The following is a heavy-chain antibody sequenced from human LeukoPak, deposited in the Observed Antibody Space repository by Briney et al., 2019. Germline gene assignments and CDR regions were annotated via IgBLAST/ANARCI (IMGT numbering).Heavy chain of an antibody. Sequence: GGSLRLSCAASGITFSSYAMSWVRQAPGKGLEWVSAISGSGGSTYYADSVKGRFTISRDNSKNTLYLQMNSLRAEDTAVYYCAKDLYYGSGSYYNGYWGQGTLVTVSS. D-gene: IGHD3-10*01. CDR3: AKDLYYGSGSYYNGY. CDR1: GITFSSYA. V-gene: IGHV3-23*01. CDR2: ISGSGGST. J-gene: IGHJ4*02.